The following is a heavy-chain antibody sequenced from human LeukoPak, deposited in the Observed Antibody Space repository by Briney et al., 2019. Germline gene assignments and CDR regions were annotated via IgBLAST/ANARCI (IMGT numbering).Heavy chain of an antibody. Sequence: KPSETLSLTCTVSGGSISSWYWSWIRQPAGKGLQWIGRFYTSGSTYYNPSLKSRVTMSVDTSKNQFFLKVSSVTAADTAVYFCATGAGAFDYWGQGTLVTVSS. CDR1: GGSISSWY. V-gene: IGHV4-4*07. D-gene: IGHD3-10*01. J-gene: IGHJ4*02. CDR2: FYTSGST. CDR3: ATGAGAFDY.